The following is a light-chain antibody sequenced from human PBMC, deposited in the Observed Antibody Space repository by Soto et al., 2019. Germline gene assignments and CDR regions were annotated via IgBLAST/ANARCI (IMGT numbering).Light chain of an antibody. Sequence: EIVLTQSPATLSLSPGERVTLSCRASQSISSHLAWYQQKPGQAPRLLMYDASNRATGIPARFTGSGSGTDFSLTISSLEPEDFAVYYCQQRSNWPLTFGGGTKGEIK. CDR2: DAS. V-gene: IGKV3-11*01. CDR3: QQRSNWPLT. J-gene: IGKJ4*01. CDR1: QSISSH.